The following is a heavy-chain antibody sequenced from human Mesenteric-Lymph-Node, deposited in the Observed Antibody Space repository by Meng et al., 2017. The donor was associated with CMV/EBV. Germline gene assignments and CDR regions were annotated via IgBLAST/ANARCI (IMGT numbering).Heavy chain of an antibody. CDR1: GYTFTSYY. Sequence: ASVKVSCKASGYTFTSYYMHWVRQAPGQGLEWMGIINPSGGSTSYAQKFQGRVTMTRDTSTSTVYMELSSLRSEDTAVYYCARATRGYTYGTGYDTFDIWGQGTMVTVSS. J-gene: IGHJ3*02. CDR2: INPSGGST. CDR3: ARATRGYTYGTGYDTFDI. V-gene: IGHV1-46*01. D-gene: IGHD5-18*01.